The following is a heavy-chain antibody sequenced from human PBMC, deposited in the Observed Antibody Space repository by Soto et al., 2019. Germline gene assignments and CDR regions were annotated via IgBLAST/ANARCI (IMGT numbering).Heavy chain of an antibody. CDR1: GGTFSSYA. Sequence: EASVKVSCKASGGTFSSYAISWVRQAPGQGLEWMGGIIPIFGTANYAQKFQGRVTITADESTSTAYMELSSLRSEDTAVYYCARDPYSGGWRAKNWFDPWGQGTLVTVSS. CDR3: ARDPYSGGWRAKNWFDP. J-gene: IGHJ5*02. CDR2: IIPIFGTA. D-gene: IGHD6-19*01. V-gene: IGHV1-69*13.